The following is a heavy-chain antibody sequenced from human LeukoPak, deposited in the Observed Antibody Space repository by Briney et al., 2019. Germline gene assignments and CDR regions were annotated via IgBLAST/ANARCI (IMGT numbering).Heavy chain of an antibody. Sequence: SETLSLTCTVSGGSISSGSYYWSWIRQPAGKGLEWIGRIYTSGSTNYNPSLKSRVTMSVDTSKNQFSLKLSSVTAADTAVYYCARDYDYGSGSYVSLLNYYYMDVWGKGTTVTVSS. J-gene: IGHJ6*03. D-gene: IGHD3-10*01. CDR1: GGSISSGSYY. CDR3: ARDYDYGSGSYVSLLNYYYMDV. V-gene: IGHV4-61*02. CDR2: IYTSGST.